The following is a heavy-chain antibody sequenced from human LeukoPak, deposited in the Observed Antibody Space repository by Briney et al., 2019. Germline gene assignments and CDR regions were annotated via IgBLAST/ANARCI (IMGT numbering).Heavy chain of an antibody. CDR2: IYYSGST. CDR3: ARRRGRNFGVVNPFDY. Sequence: PSETLSLTCTVSGGSISSSSYYWGWIRQPPGKGLEWIGSIYYSGSTYYNPSLKSRVTISVDTSKNQFSLKLSSVTAADTAVYYCARRRGRNFGVVNPFDYWGQGTLVTVSS. V-gene: IGHV4-39*07. CDR1: GGSISSSSYY. J-gene: IGHJ4*02. D-gene: IGHD3-3*01.